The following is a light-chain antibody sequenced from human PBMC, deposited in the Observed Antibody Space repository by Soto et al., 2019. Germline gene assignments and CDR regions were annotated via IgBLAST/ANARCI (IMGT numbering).Light chain of an antibody. Sequence: EMAVTQSPATLSLSPGDTATLSSRTSHSGSTYLAWYQHRPGQAPMLLFSDASTRAPDTPARFSGSGSGTDFTLTISSLEPEDVAVYYCQQRGNWPIAFGQGTRLEIK. V-gene: IGKV3-11*01. CDR1: HSGSTY. CDR3: QQRGNWPIA. CDR2: DAS. J-gene: IGKJ5*01.